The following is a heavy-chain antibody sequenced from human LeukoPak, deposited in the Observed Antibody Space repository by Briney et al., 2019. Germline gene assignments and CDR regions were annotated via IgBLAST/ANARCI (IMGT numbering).Heavy chain of an antibody. D-gene: IGHD1-26*01. CDR2: ISSSSSYI. J-gene: IGHJ4*02. CDR1: GFTFSSYS. Sequence: GGSLRLSCAASGFTFSSYSMNWVRQAPGKGLEWVSSISSSSSYIYYADSVKGRFTISRDNAKNSLYLQMNSLRAEDTAVYYCARVRGSYWENGSRDYWGQGTLVTVSS. V-gene: IGHV3-21*01. CDR3: ARVRGSYWENGSRDY.